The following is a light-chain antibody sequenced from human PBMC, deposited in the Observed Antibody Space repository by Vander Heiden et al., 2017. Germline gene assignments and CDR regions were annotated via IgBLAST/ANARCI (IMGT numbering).Light chain of an antibody. V-gene: IGKV1-16*01. CDR1: QGISHY. J-gene: IGKJ2*01. CDR3: QQNNRFPHT. CDR2: AAS. Sequence: SSLSPFIGYRVTSPLRASQGISHYFAWFQQKPGKAPKSLIYAASSLQSGVPSRFSGSGSGTDFTLTISMLQPEDFATYYCQQNNRFPHTFGQGTKVEIK.